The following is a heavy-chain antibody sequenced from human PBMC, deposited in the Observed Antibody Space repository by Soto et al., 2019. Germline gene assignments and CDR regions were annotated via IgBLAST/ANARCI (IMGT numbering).Heavy chain of an antibody. J-gene: IGHJ6*02. CDR2: VSGNGLST. CDR3: AKVQGSRSGLYYFYYYGMDV. Sequence: GGSLRLSCAASGFTFSSYALSWVRQAAGKGLQCVSTVSGNGLSTYYADSVKGRFTISRDNFRNTLYLQMNSLRAEDTAVYHCAKVQGSRSGLYYFYYYGMDVWGQGTTVTVSS. CDR1: GFTFSSYA. D-gene: IGHD3-10*01. V-gene: IGHV3-23*01.